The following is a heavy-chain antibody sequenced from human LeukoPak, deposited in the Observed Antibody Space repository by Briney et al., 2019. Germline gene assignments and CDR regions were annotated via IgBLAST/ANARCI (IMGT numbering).Heavy chain of an antibody. Sequence: GQSLTISCTASGHSFSSFCIGWVGHMRGQGMECMGILNTADFNNTYSPPLQGQVAIPVTKSIRPAYLQWSSLRATDTAFYFCAELGSETYEYVSVTYRNWYFVLWGNGTLVTVSS. CDR2: LNTADFNN. J-gene: IGHJ2*01. CDR3: AELGSETYEYVSVTYRNWYFVL. D-gene: IGHD3-16*02. V-gene: IGHV5-51*03. CDR1: GHSFSSFC.